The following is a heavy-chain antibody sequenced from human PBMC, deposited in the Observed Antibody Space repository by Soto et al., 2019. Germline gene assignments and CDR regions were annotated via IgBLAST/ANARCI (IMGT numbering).Heavy chain of an antibody. J-gene: IGHJ3*02. CDR1: GFTFKNHA. Sequence: QGQLVESGGDAVQPGRSLRLSCVGSGFTFKNHAMHWVRLAPGQGLEWVXXXXSDGSNKAYGDSVQGRFTISRDNSKXXXXXXXXXXXXXXXXXXXXXXXXXXXXXXXXXXXXXFDIWGRGTTVTVSS. V-gene: IGHV3-30*03. CDR3: XXXXXXXXXXXXXXXXXFDI. CDR2: XXSDGSNK.